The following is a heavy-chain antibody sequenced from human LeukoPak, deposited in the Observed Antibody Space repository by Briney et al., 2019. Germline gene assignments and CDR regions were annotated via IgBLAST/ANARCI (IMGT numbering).Heavy chain of an antibody. CDR2: ITSTSSYI. CDR1: GFTFSSYS. D-gene: IGHD4-17*01. V-gene: IGHV3-21*01. J-gene: IGHJ6*03. CDR3: ARDEDYGDGYYYYMDV. Sequence: GGSLRLSCAASGFTFSSYSMNWVRQAPGKGLEWVSSITSTSSYIYYKDSVKGRFTISRDNAKNSLYLEMNSLGVEDTAVYYCARDEDYGDGYYYYMDVWGKGTTVTVSS.